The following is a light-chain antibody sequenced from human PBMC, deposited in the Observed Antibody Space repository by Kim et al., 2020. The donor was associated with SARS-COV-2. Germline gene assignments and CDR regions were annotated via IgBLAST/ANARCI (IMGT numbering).Light chain of an antibody. CDR1: QSISSW. V-gene: IGKV1-5*01. CDR2: DAS. CDR3: QQYYSYPGP. J-gene: IGKJ1*01. Sequence: DIQMTQSPSTLSASVGDRVTITCRASQSISSWLAWYQQKPGKAPKLLIYDASSLESGVPSRFSGSGSGTEFTLTISSLQPDDFATYYYQQYYSYPGPFGQGTKVEIK.